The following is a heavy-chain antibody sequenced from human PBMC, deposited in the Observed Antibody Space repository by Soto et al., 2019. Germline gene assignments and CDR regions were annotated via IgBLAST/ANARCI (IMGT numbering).Heavy chain of an antibody. Sequence: RASVKVSCKAPGYTFTSYGISWVRQAPGQGLEWMGWISAYNGNTNYAQKLQGRVTMTTDTSTGTAYMELRSLRSDDTAVYYCARGPVSIVVVTPFDYWGQGTLVTVSS. CDR1: GYTFTSYG. V-gene: IGHV1-18*01. D-gene: IGHD3-22*01. J-gene: IGHJ4*02. CDR2: ISAYNGNT. CDR3: ARGPVSIVVVTPFDY.